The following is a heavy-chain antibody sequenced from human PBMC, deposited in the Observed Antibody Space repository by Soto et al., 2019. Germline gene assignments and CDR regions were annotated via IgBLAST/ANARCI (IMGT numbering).Heavy chain of an antibody. V-gene: IGHV3-15*01. Sequence: GGSLRLSCAASGFTFSNAWMSWVRQAPGKGLEWVGRIKSKTDAGTADYAAPVRGRFTISRDDSKNTLYLQMNSLKAEDTAVYFCTRDRDCSNGVCYTSLFDPWGQGTRVTVSS. CDR1: GFTFSNAW. D-gene: IGHD2-8*01. J-gene: IGHJ5*02. CDR3: TRDRDCSNGVCYTSLFDP. CDR2: IKSKTDAGTA.